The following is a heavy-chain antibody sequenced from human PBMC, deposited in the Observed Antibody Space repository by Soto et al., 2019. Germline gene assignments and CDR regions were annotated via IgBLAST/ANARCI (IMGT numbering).Heavy chain of an antibody. CDR2: INAGNGNT. CDR3: ARAATLYYYMDV. D-gene: IGHD2-15*01. CDR1: GYTFTSYA. J-gene: IGHJ6*03. Sequence: ASVKGSCKASGYTFTSYAMHWVRQAPGQRLEWMGWINAGNGNTKYSQKFQGRVTITRDTSASTAYMELSSLRSEDTAVYYCARAATLYYYMDVWGKGTTVTVS. V-gene: IGHV1-3*01.